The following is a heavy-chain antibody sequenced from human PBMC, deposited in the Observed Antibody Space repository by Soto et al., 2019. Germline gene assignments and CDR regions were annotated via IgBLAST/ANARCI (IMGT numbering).Heavy chain of an antibody. D-gene: IGHD4-17*01. CDR2: IIPIFGTA. J-gene: IGHJ3*02. CDR1: GGAFISYA. Sequence: ASVQLSCKASGGAFISYAISWLRQAPGQGLEWMGRIIPIFGTANYAQEVQGRVPITADESARTAYMERSSLRSEDTSVYSCARSSTAHGTTTTVVTPNDAFEIWGQGTMVTVSS. CDR3: ARSSTAHGTTTTVVTPNDAFEI. V-gene: IGHV1-69*13.